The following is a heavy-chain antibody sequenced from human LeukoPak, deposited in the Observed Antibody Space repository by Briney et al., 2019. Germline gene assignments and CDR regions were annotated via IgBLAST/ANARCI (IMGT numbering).Heavy chain of an antibody. V-gene: IGHV4-34*01. Sequence: SETLSLTCAVYGGSFSGYYWSWIRQPPGKGLEWIGEINHSGSTNYNPSLKSRVTISVDTSKNQFSLKLSSVTAADTAVYYCARLAKPASGFDYWGQGTLVTVSS. CDR1: GGSFSGYY. CDR3: ARLAKPASGFDY. J-gene: IGHJ4*02. CDR2: INHSGST.